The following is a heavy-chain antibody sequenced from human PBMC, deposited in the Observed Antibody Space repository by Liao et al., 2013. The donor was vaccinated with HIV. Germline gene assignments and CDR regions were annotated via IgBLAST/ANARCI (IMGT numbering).Heavy chain of an antibody. CDR3: ARESLARTYYYGSGSYYIDY. Sequence: QVQLQESGPGLVKPSETLSLTCTVSGGSISSYYWSWIRQPPGKGLEWIGYIYYSGSTNYNPSLKSRVTISVDTSKNQFSLKLSSVTAADTAVYYCARESLARTYYYGSGSYYIDYWGQGTLVTVSS. D-gene: IGHD3-10*01. J-gene: IGHJ4*02. V-gene: IGHV4-59*01. CDR2: IYYSGST. CDR1: GGSISSYY.